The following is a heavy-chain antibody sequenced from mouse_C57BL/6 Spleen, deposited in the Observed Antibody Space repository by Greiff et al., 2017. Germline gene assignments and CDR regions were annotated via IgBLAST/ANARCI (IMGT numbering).Heavy chain of an antibody. CDR1: GFTFTDYY. CDR3: ARYSYYGSRYWYFDV. D-gene: IGHD1-1*01. CDR2: IRNKANGYTT. J-gene: IGHJ1*03. V-gene: IGHV7-3*01. Sequence: EVKLMESGGGLVQPGGSMSLSCAASGFTFTDYYMSWVRQPPGKALEWLGFIRNKANGYTTESSASVKGRFTISRDNSQSILYLQMNALRADDSATYYCARYSYYGSRYWYFDVGGTGTTVNVAS.